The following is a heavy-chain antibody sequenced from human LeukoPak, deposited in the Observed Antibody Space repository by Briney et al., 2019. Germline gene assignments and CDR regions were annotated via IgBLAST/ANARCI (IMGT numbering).Heavy chain of an antibody. D-gene: IGHD1-26*01. CDR1: GFTFSSYA. CDR2: ISGSGGST. V-gene: IGHV3-23*01. J-gene: IGHJ5*02. CDR3: AKGRYSGSYHNWFDP. Sequence: GGSLRLSCAASGFTFSSYAMSWVRQAPGKGLEWVSAISGSGGSTYYADSVKGRFTISRDTSKNTLYLQMNSLRAEDTAVYYCAKGRYSGSYHNWFDPWGQGTLVTVSS.